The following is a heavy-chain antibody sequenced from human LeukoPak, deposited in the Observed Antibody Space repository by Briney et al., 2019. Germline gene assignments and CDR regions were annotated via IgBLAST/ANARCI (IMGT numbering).Heavy chain of an antibody. D-gene: IGHD5-12*01. Sequence: GASVKVSCKASGYTFTGYYMHWVRQAPGQGLEWMGWMNPNSGNTGYAQKFQGRVTMTRSTSISTAYMELSSLRSEDTAVYYCARLDERGYSSYAMAFDIWGQGTMVTVSS. CDR3: ARLDERGYSSYAMAFDI. J-gene: IGHJ3*02. CDR1: GYTFTGYY. V-gene: IGHV1-8*02. CDR2: MNPNSGNT.